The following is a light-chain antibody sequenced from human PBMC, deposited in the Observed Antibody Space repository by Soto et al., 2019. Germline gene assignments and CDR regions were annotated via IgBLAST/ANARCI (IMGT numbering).Light chain of an antibody. CDR1: QSVNNY. CDR2: AAS. CDR3: QQRGNWPLS. Sequence: EMVLAQCPPTLYVGPGEAVGRASGASQSVNNYLAWYQQKPRQAPRLLIYAASNTATGIPARFSGTGSGTDSTLIVSRLAPEHFAVYYCQQRGNWPLSFGGGTKVDI. J-gene: IGKJ4*01. V-gene: IGKV3-11*01.